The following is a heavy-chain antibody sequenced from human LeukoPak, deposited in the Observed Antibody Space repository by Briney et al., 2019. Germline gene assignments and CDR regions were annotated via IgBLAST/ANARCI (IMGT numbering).Heavy chain of an antibody. Sequence: SENLSLTCTVSGGSISSSSYYWGWIRQPPGKGLEWIGSIYYSGSTYYNPSLKSRVTISVDTSKNQFSLKLSSVTAADTAVYYCARAIAVGYFDYWGQGTLVTVSS. V-gene: IGHV4-39*01. CDR3: ARAIAVGYFDY. CDR1: GGSISSSSYY. CDR2: IYYSGST. J-gene: IGHJ4*02. D-gene: IGHD6-19*01.